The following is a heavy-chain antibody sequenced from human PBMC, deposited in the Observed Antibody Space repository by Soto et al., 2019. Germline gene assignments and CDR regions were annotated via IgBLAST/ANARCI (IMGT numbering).Heavy chain of an antibody. Sequence: EVQLLESGGGLVQPGGSLRLSCAASGFTFSSYAMSWVRQAPGKGLEWVSAISGSGGSTYYADSVKGRFTISRDNSKNTLYLQMNSLRAEDTAVYYCAKPFRRRFGELFAYYFDYWGQGTLVTVSS. CDR2: ISGSGGST. J-gene: IGHJ4*02. D-gene: IGHD3-10*01. V-gene: IGHV3-23*01. CDR3: AKPFRRRFGELFAYYFDY. CDR1: GFTFSSYA.